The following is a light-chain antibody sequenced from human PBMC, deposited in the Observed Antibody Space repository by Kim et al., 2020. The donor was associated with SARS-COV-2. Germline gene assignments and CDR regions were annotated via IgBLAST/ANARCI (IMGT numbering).Light chain of an antibody. J-gene: IGLJ3*02. V-gene: IGLV8-61*01. CDR2: STN. CDR3: MLFIGSGIWV. Sequence: GGTVTLTCALSSGSVSTTSYPSWYQQTPGQSPRTLIYSTNTRSSGVTDRFSGSILGNKAALTITGAQADDESDYYCMLFIGSGIWVFGGGTQLTVL. CDR1: SGSVSTTSY.